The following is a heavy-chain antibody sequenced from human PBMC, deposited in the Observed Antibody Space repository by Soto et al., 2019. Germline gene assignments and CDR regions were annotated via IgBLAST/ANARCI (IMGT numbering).Heavy chain of an antibody. CDR1: GFTFSSYA. J-gene: IGHJ4*02. V-gene: IGHV3-23*01. D-gene: IGHD2-8*01. Sequence: GGSLRLSCAASGFTFSSYAMSWVRQAPGKGLEWVSAISGSGGSTYYADSVKGRFTISRDNSKNTLYLQMNSLRAEDTAVYYCAKDREDIVLIAPAYSAQGTLVTVSS. CDR3: AKDREDIVLIAPAY. CDR2: ISGSGGST.